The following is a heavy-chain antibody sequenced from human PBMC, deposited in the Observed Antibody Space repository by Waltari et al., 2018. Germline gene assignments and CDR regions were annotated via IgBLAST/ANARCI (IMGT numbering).Heavy chain of an antibody. Sequence: QVQLVESGGGVVQPGGSLRLSCVASGFTFTGYAMHWVRQAPGKGLEWVAVLWYDGSNEKYGDSVRGRFTISRDNSKNTVYLQMSSLRADDTAIYYCARGAAPGYFDYWGQGTLVTVSS. J-gene: IGHJ4*02. CDR2: LWYDGSNE. CDR3: ARGAAPGYFDY. CDR1: GFTFTGYA. V-gene: IGHV3-33*01. D-gene: IGHD6-25*01.